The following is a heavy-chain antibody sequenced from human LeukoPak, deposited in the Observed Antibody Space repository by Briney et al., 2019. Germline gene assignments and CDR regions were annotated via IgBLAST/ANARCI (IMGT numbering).Heavy chain of an antibody. D-gene: IGHD3-22*01. Sequence: QPGGSLRLSCAASGFTFSSYAMSWVRQAPGKGLEWVSVISGSGGSTYYADSVKGRFTISRDNSKNTLYLQMNSLRAEDTAVYYCAKDPNSSVYRYYFYGMDVWGQGTTVTVSS. V-gene: IGHV3-23*01. J-gene: IGHJ6*02. CDR1: GFTFSSYA. CDR3: AKDPNSSVYRYYFYGMDV. CDR2: ISGSGGST.